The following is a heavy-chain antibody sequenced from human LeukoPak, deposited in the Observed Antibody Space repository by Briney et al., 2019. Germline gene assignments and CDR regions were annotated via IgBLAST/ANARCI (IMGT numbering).Heavy chain of an antibody. CDR1: GLSFSNSD. D-gene: IGHD6-13*01. V-gene: IGHV3-13*01. CDR2: ICAGADT. CDR3: VRERGSSNWDAWYFDL. Sequence: GGSLRLSCAASGLSFSNSDMHWVRQATGKGLEWVSAICAGADTYYPDSVKGRFTISRENAKNSLYLQSDILRAGHTRVYYCVRERGSSNWDAWYFDLWGRGTLVTVSS. J-gene: IGHJ2*01.